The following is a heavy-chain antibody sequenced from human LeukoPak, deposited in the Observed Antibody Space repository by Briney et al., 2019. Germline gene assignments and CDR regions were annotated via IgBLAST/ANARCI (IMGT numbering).Heavy chain of an antibody. CDR1: GYTFASYD. CDR2: MNPNSGNT. J-gene: IGHJ6*03. Sequence: ASVKVSCKASGYTFASYDINWVRQATGQGLEWMGWMNPNSGNTGYAQKFQGRVTITRNTSISTAYMELSSLRSEDTAVYYCAWGSDHRYYYYMDVWGKGTTVTVSS. V-gene: IGHV1-8*03. CDR3: AWGSDHRYYYYMDV.